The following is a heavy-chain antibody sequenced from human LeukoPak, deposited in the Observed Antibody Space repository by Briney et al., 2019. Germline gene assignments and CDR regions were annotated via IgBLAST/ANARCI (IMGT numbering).Heavy chain of an antibody. V-gene: IGHV1-69*13. CDR1: GGTFSSYA. Sequence: ASVKVSCKASGGTFSSYAISWVRQAPGQGLEWMGGIIPIFGTANYAQKFQGRVTITADESTSTAYMELSSLRSEDTAVYYCARDTYYDSSGYYYQGRTYFDYWGRGTLVTVSS. CDR2: IIPIFGTA. D-gene: IGHD3-22*01. CDR3: ARDTYYDSSGYYYQGRTYFDY. J-gene: IGHJ4*02.